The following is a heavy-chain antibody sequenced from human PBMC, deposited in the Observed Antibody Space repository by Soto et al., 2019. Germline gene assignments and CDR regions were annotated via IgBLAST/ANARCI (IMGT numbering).Heavy chain of an antibody. J-gene: IGHJ4*02. Sequence: PRGSLRLSCAASGFTFINYAIVFLRQSPVKGLEWVSSISGSGAITYYADSVRGRFTISRDNSKNALFLQMNSLRVEDTSIYYCAKGIPITGSDPFDYWGQGTLVTVSS. CDR1: GFTFINYA. V-gene: IGHV3-23*01. CDR3: AKGIPITGSDPFDY. CDR2: ISGSGAIT. D-gene: IGHD1-20*01.